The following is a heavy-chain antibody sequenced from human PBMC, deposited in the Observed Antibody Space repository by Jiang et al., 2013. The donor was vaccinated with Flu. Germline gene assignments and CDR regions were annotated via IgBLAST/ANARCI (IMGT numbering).Heavy chain of an antibody. V-gene: IGHV3-30*18. J-gene: IGHJ4*02. D-gene: IGHD3-3*01. CDR2: ISYDGSNK. Sequence: AVISYDGSNKYYADSVKGRFTISRDNSKNTLYLQMNSLRAEDTAVYYCAKGSDGWYDFWSGYPTYYFDYWGQGTLVTVSS. CDR3: AKGSDGWYDFWSGYPTYYFDY.